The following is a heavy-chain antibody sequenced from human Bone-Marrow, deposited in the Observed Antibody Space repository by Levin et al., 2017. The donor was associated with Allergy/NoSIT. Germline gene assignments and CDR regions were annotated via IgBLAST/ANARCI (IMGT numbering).Heavy chain of an antibody. CDR3: VREMWFGEADC. J-gene: IGHJ4*02. V-gene: IGHV3-30-3*01. Sequence: PGGSLRLSCAASGFTFSRYSMSWVRQAPGKGLEWVAVVSSDGTRKYYADSVKGRLTISRDNSNNTSYVQMNSLRSEDTDIYYCVREMWFGEADCWGQGTLVTVSS. CDR1: GFTFSRYS. CDR2: VSSDGTRK. D-gene: IGHD3-10*01.